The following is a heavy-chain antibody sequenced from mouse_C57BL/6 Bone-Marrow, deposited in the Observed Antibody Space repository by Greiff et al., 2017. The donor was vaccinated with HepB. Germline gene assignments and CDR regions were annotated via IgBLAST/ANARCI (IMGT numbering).Heavy chain of an antibody. Sequence: DVKLVESGGGLVKPGGSLKLSCAASGFTFSDYGMHWVRQAPEKGLEWVAYISSGSSTIYYAATVKGRFTISRDNAKNTLFLQMTSLRSEDTAMYYCARPVLHGSSYDWFAYWGQGTLVTVSA. V-gene: IGHV5-17*01. D-gene: IGHD1-1*01. J-gene: IGHJ3*01. CDR3: ARPVLHGSSYDWFAY. CDR2: ISSGSSTI. CDR1: GFTFSDYG.